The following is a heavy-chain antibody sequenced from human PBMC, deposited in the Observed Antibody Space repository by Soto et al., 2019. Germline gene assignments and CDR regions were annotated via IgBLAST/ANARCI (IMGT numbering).Heavy chain of an antibody. D-gene: IGHD2-2*01. Sequence: PGGSLRLSCAASGFTFSSHAMSWVRQAPGKGLEWVSAISGSGGSTYYADSVKGRFTISRDNSKNTLYLQMNSLRAEDTAVYYWAKCVVPAATLFDYWGQGTLVTVSS. J-gene: IGHJ4*02. V-gene: IGHV3-23*01. CDR2: ISGSGGST. CDR1: GFTFSSHA. CDR3: AKCVVPAATLFDY.